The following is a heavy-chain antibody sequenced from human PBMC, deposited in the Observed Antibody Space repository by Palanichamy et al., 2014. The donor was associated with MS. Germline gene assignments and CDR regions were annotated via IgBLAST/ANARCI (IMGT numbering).Heavy chain of an antibody. J-gene: IGHJ4*02. V-gene: IGHV3-11*06. CDR2: ISSSSSYT. CDR1: GFTFSDYY. Sequence: QVQLVESGGGLVKPGGSLRLSCAASGFTFSDYYMSWIRQAPGKGLEWVSYISSSSSYTNYADSVKGRFTISRDNAKNSLYLQMNSLRAEDTAVYYCARDLGVPAAKYYFDYWGQGTLVTVSS. D-gene: IGHD2-2*01. CDR3: ARDLGVPAAKYYFDY.